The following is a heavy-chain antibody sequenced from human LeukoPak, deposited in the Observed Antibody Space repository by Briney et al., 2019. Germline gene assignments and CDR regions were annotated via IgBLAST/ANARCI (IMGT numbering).Heavy chain of an antibody. D-gene: IGHD3-10*01. CDR3: ARTDGTMVRGVKGYAFDI. CDR1: GGTFSSYA. Sequence: ASVKVSCKASGGTFSSYAISWVRQAPGQGLEWMGRIIPILGIANYAQKFQGRVTITADKSTSTAYMELSSLRSEDTAVYYCARTDGTMVRGVKGYAFDIWGQGTMVTVSS. V-gene: IGHV1-69*04. CDR2: IIPILGIA. J-gene: IGHJ3*02.